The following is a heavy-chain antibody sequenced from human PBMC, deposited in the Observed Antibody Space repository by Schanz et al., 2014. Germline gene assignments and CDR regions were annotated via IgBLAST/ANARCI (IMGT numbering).Heavy chain of an antibody. J-gene: IGHJ4*02. D-gene: IGHD1-7*01. CDR3: AMGGYQLHH. V-gene: IGHV3-30-3*01. Sequence: VQLVESGGGLVQPGGSLRLSCAASGFTFHTYDMHWVRQAPGKGLEWVAQISHDGHRDFYADSVKGRFTISRDNAENTLYLQMNSLRVEDTAVYYCAMGGYQLHHWGQGTLVTVSS. CDR2: ISHDGHRD. CDR1: GFTFHTYD.